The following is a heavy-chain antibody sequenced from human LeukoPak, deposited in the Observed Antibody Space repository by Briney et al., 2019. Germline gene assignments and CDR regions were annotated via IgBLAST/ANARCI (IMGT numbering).Heavy chain of an antibody. J-gene: IGHJ4*02. D-gene: IGHD2-15*01. V-gene: IGHV3-7*01. CDR3: ARARGFVVVVAATYYFDY. CDR1: GFTFSSYW. CDR2: IKQDGSEK. Sequence: PGGSLRLSCAASGFTFSSYWMSWVRQAPGKGLEWVANIKQDGSEKYYVDSVKGRFTISRDNAKNSLYLQMNSLRAEDTAAYYCARARGFVVVVAATYYFDYWGQGTLVTVSS.